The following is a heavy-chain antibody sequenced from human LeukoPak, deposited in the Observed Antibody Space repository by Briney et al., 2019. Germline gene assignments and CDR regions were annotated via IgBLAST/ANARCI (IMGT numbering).Heavy chain of an antibody. CDR2: ISAYNGNT. CDR1: GYTFTSYG. J-gene: IGHJ5*02. CDR3: ARVILFQDYYDSSGYYYWFDP. Sequence: ASVKVSCKASGYTFTSYGISWVRQAPGQGLEWIGWISAYNGNTNYAQKFQGRVTMTTDTSTSTAYMELRSLRSDDTAVFYCARVILFQDYYDSSGYYYWFDPWGQGTLVTVSS. V-gene: IGHV1-18*01. D-gene: IGHD3-22*01.